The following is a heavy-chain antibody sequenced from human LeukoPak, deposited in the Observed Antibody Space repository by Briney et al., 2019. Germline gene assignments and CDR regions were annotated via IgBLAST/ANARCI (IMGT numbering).Heavy chain of an antibody. CDR3: AKSRSGITEGATNY. Sequence: TGGSLRLSCAASGFGFNNYAMNWIRQAPGQGLELVSGISGSADRTSYADSVKGRFTISRDNSKNKLYLQMSNLRAGDTAVYYCAKSRSGITEGATNYWGQGTLVTVSS. V-gene: IGHV3-23*01. D-gene: IGHD3-10*01. CDR1: GFGFNNYA. J-gene: IGHJ4*02. CDR2: ISGSADRT.